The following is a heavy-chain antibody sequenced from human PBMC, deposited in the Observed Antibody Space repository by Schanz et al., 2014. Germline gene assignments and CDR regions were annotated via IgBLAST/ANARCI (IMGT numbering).Heavy chain of an antibody. J-gene: IGHJ5*01. Sequence: EVQLLESGGGLVQPGGSLRLSCAASGFTFSSYSMNWVRQAPGKGLEWVSAISASGGTTYYADSVKGRFTISRDNSKNTLYLQMNSLRAEDTAVYYCAKTPREYCNYDSCPNWFDSWGQGTLVTDSS. V-gene: IGHV3-23*01. D-gene: IGHD2-15*01. CDR1: GFTFSSYS. CDR3: AKTPREYCNYDSCPNWFDS. CDR2: ISASGGTT.